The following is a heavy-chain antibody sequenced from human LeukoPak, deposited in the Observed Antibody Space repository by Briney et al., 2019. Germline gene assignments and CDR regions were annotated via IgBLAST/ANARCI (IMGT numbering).Heavy chain of an antibody. CDR2: INHSGSN. D-gene: IGHD2-2*01. V-gene: IGHV4-34*01. CDR1: GGSFSGYY. CDR3: ARVSLLRGVVVPGARYHVAFDI. J-gene: IGHJ3*02. Sequence: PSETLSLTCAVYGGSFSGYYWSWIRQPPGKGLEWIGEINHSGSNNYNPSLKRRVTISVDTSKTQLSLKLSSVTAADTAVYYCARVSLLRGVVVPGARYHVAFDIWGQGTMVTVPS.